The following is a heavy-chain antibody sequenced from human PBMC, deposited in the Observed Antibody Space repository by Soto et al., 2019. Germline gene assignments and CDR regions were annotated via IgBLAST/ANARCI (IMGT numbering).Heavy chain of an antibody. CDR3: ARYDILTGGDY. D-gene: IGHD3-9*01. Sequence: PSETLSLTCAVYGGSFSGYYWIWIRQPPGKGLEWIGEINHSGSTNYNPSLKSRVTISVDTSKNQFSLKLSSVTAADTAVYYCARYDILTGGDYWGQGTLVTVSS. V-gene: IGHV4-34*01. CDR1: GGSFSGYY. CDR2: INHSGST. J-gene: IGHJ4*02.